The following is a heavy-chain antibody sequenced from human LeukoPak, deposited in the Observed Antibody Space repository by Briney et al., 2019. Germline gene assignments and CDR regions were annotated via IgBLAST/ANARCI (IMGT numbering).Heavy chain of an antibody. D-gene: IGHD2-15*01. J-gene: IGHJ4*02. CDR3: AKGDKPYCGAGRCYPLDY. Sequence: AGGSLRLSCAASAFTFSSYAMTWDRQAPGKGLELVSAITNSGESRVYADSVKGRFTMSRDNSKNTLFLQMNSLRGEDTAIYFCAKGDKPYCGAGRCYPLDYWGQGTLVTVSS. CDR2: ITNSGESR. V-gene: IGHV3-23*01. CDR1: AFTFSSYA.